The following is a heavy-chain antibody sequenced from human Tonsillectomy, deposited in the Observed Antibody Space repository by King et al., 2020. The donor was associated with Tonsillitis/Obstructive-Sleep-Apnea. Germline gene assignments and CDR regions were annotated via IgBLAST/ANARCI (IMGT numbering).Heavy chain of an antibody. J-gene: IGHJ4*02. D-gene: IGHD2-2*01. CDR1: GGTFSNYV. CDR2: IIPIFATA. V-gene: IGHV1-69*12. Sequence: QLVQSGAEVKKPGSSVKVSCKASGGTFSNYVFNWVRQAPGQGLEWMGGIIPIFATAKYAQRFQGRVTITADESTSTAYMELSSLRTEDTAVYYCARGEGYCSSTSCYRQFDYWGQETLVTVSS. CDR3: ARGEGYCSSTSCYRQFDY.